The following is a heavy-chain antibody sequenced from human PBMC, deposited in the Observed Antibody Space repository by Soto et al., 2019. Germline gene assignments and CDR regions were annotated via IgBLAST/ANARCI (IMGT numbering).Heavy chain of an antibody. J-gene: IGHJ4*02. D-gene: IGHD2-2*01. Sequence: GGSLRLSGAASGFTFSSYSMNWGRQAPGKGLEWVSSISSSSSYIYYADSVKGRFTISRDNAKNSLYLQMNSLRAEDTAVYYCARDAIVVVPAAPDYWGQGTLVTVSS. CDR3: ARDAIVVVPAAPDY. CDR1: GFTFSSYS. V-gene: IGHV3-21*01. CDR2: ISSSSSYI.